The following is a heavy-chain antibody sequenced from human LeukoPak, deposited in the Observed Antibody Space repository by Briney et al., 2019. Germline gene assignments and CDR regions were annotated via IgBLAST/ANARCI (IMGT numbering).Heavy chain of an antibody. Sequence: SGTLSLTCAVSGGSISRSNWWSWVRQPPGKGLEWIGEIYHSGSTNYNPSLKSRVTILVDKSKNQFSLKLSSVTAADTAVYYCARVPVGSYFDYWGQGTLVTVSS. V-gene: IGHV4-4*02. CDR1: GGSISRSNW. CDR2: IYHSGST. D-gene: IGHD1-26*01. CDR3: ARVPVGSYFDY. J-gene: IGHJ4*02.